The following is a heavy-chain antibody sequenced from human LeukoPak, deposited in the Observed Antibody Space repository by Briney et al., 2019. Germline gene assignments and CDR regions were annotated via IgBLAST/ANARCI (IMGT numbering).Heavy chain of an antibody. V-gene: IGHV1-2*02. CDR1: GYTFTGYY. D-gene: IGHD2-21*01. Sequence: ASVKVSCKASGYTFTGYYMHWVRQAPGQGLEWMGWINPNTGDTHYAQKFQGRVTLTRDTSITTVYMELSRLTSDDTAIFYCAVAPGDYWGQGTLVTVSS. CDR3: AVAPGDY. CDR2: INPNTGDT. J-gene: IGHJ4*02.